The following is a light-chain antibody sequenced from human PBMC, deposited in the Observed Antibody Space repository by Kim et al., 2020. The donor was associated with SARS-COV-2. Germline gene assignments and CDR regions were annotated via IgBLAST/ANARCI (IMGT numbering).Light chain of an antibody. CDR1: QSVSSN. CDR2: GAS. J-gene: IGKJ4*01. CDR3: QQYNNWPP. V-gene: IGKV3D-15*01. Sequence: EIVMTQSPATLSVSPGERATLSCRASQSVSSNLAWYQQKPGQAPRLLIYGASIRATGIPARFSGSGSGTEFTLTISSLQSEDFAVYYCQQYNNWPPFGGGTKVDIK.